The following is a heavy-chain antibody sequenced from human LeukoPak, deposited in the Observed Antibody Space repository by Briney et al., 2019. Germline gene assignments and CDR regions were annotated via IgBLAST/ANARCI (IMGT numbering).Heavy chain of an antibody. V-gene: IGHV4-30-4*01. Sequence: SETLSLTCTVSGGSISSGDYYWSWIRQPPGRGLEWIGYIYYSGSTYYNPSLKSRVTISVDTSKNQFSLKLSSVTAADTTVYYWARCSARSDPWAREPWSPSPQ. CDR2: IYYSGST. J-gene: IGHJ5*02. CDR3: ARCSARSDP. CDR1: GGSISSGDYY. D-gene: IGHD3-10*02.